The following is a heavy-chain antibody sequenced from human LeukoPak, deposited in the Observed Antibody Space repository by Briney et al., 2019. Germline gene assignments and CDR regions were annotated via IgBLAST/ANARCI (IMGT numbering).Heavy chain of an antibody. J-gene: IGHJ4*02. CDR3: ARDSSRTIDY. CDR1: GVSTSSYY. D-gene: IGHD2-2*01. Sequence: SETLSLTCTVSGVSTSSYYWSWIRQPAGKGLEWIWRISTSGGTNYNSSLKSRVTMSLDTSNNQFSLKLTSVTAADTAVYYCARDSSRTIDYWGQGALVAVSS. V-gene: IGHV4-4*07. CDR2: ISTSGGT.